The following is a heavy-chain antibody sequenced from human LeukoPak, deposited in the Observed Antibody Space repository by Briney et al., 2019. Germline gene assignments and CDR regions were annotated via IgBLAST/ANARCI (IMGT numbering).Heavy chain of an antibody. Sequence: PGGFLRLSCAASGFTFSSYAMSWVRQAPGKGLEWVSAISGSGGSTYYADSVKGRFTISRDNSKNTLYLQMNSLRAEDTAVYYCAKDRGHVLLWFGEFPPLGYWGQGTLVTVSS. J-gene: IGHJ4*02. V-gene: IGHV3-23*01. D-gene: IGHD3-10*01. CDR1: GFTFSSYA. CDR3: AKDRGHVLLWFGEFPPLGY. CDR2: ISGSGGST.